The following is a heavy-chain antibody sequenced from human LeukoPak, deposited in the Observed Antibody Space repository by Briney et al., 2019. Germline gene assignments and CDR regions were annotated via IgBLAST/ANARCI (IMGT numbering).Heavy chain of an antibody. CDR2: IYYSGST. J-gene: IGHJ4*02. Sequence: PSDTLSLTCTVSGGSISSGDYYWIWIRQPPGKGLEWIGYIYYSGSTYYNPSLKSRVIISVDTSKNQFSLKLSSVTAADTAVYYCARRFLWFGESSGTFDYWGQGTLVTVSS. CDR3: ARRFLWFGESSGTFDY. D-gene: IGHD3-10*01. CDR1: GGSISSGDYY. V-gene: IGHV4-30-4*02.